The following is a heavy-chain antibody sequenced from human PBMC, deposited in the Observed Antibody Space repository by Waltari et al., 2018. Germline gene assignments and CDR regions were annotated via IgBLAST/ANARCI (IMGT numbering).Heavy chain of an antibody. V-gene: IGHV5-51*01. D-gene: IGHD3-16*02. CDR3: ARLEVMITFGGVIAPGAFDI. J-gene: IGHJ3*02. CDR2: TYPGDADT. Sequence: EVQLVQSGAEVKKPGESLKISCKGSGYSFTSYWIGWVRQMPGKGLEWMGITYPGDADTRYSPSLQGQVTISADKSISTAYLQWSSLKASDTAMYYCARLEVMITFGGVIAPGAFDIWGQGTMVTVSS. CDR1: GYSFTSYW.